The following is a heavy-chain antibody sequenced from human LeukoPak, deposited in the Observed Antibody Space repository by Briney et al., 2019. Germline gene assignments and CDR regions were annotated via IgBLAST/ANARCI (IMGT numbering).Heavy chain of an antibody. Sequence: PGGSLRLSCAASGFTFSSYSMNWVRQAPGKGLEWVSSISSSSSYIYYADSVKGRFTISRDNAKNSLCLQMNSLRAEDTAVYYCARSSIAAFRGGIDYWGQGTLVTVSS. D-gene: IGHD6-13*01. J-gene: IGHJ4*02. V-gene: IGHV3-21*01. CDR1: GFTFSSYS. CDR3: ARSSIAAFRGGIDY. CDR2: ISSSSSYI.